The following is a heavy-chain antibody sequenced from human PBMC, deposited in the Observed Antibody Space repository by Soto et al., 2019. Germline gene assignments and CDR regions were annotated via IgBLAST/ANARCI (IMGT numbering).Heavy chain of an antibody. CDR1: GGTFSSYA. Sequence: SVKVSCKASGGTFSSYAISWVRQAPGQGLEWMGGIIPIFGTANYAQKFQGRVTITADESTSIAYMELSSLRSEDTAVYYCARRAYCGGDCYNWFDPWGQGTLVTVSS. CDR3: ARRAYCGGDCYNWFDP. V-gene: IGHV1-69*13. J-gene: IGHJ5*02. CDR2: IIPIFGTA. D-gene: IGHD2-21*02.